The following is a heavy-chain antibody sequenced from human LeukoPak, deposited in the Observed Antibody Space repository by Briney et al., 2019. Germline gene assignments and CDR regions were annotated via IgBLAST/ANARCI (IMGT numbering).Heavy chain of an antibody. CDR1: GFTFTSYA. V-gene: IGHV3-23*01. J-gene: IGHJ3*02. CDR2: ISGSGSST. Sequence: PGGSLRLSCAASGFTFTSYAMNWVRQAPGKGLEWVSTISGSGSSTYYVDSVKGRFTISRDNAKNSLYLQMNSLRAEDTAVYYCARGVVVAPRSAFDIWGQGTMVTVSS. CDR3: ARGVVVAPRSAFDI. D-gene: IGHD2-2*01.